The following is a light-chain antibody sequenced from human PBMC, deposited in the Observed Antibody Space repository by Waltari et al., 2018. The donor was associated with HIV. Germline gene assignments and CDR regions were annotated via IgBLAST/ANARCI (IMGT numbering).Light chain of an antibody. CDR3: AAWDDSLSGWV. J-gene: IGLJ3*02. CDR2: RNS. CDR1: SSKIGDNY. V-gene: IGLV1-47*01. Sequence: QSALTQPPSTSGTPGTTVTIPCSGSSSKIGDNYVSWYQQLPGTAPKPLIYRNSQRPSGVRDRFSGSKSGTSASLAINDLRSEDEAEYHCAAWDDSLSGWVFGGGTNLTVL.